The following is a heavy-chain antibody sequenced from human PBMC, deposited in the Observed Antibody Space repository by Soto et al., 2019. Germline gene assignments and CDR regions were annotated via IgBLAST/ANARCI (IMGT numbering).Heavy chain of an antibody. D-gene: IGHD4-4*01. CDR2: IWYDGSNK. CDR1: GFTFSSYG. Sequence: GGSLRLSCAASGFTFSSYGMHWVRQAPGKGLEWVAVIWYDGSNKYYADSVKGRFTISRDNSKNTLYLQMNSLRAEDTAVYYCARGRYDYSNAHYYYYYYMDVWGKGTTVTVSS. CDR3: ARGRYDYSNAHYYYYYYMDV. J-gene: IGHJ6*03. V-gene: IGHV3-33*01.